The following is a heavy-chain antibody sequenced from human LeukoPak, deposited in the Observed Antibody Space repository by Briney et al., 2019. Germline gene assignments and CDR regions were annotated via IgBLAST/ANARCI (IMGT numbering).Heavy chain of an antibody. V-gene: IGHV1-69*04. J-gene: IGHJ6*02. Sequence: PVKGSWKGSGGPFSSYAISWGRKGPGQGGEWVGRINPILGIANYAQKFQGRVTITADKSTSTAYMELSSLRSEDTAVYYCASLPCGGDCYSNYYYYGMDVWGQGTTVTVSS. CDR2: INPILGIA. CDR3: ASLPCGGDCYSNYYYYGMDV. D-gene: IGHD2-21*02. CDR1: GGPFSSYA.